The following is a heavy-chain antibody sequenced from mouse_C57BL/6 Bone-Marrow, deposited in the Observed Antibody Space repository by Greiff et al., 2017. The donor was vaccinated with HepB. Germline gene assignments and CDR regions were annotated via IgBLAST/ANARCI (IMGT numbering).Heavy chain of an antibody. CDR3: ARMGYYGSRGYWYFDV. J-gene: IGHJ1*03. D-gene: IGHD1-1*01. CDR1: GFNIKNTY. CDR2: IDPANGNT. Sequence: EVKLVESVAELVRPGASVKLSCTASGFNIKNTYMHWVKQRPEQGLEWIGRIDPANGNTKYAPKFQGKATITADTSSNTAYLQLSSLTSEDTAIYYCARMGYYGSRGYWYFDVWGTGTTVTVSS. V-gene: IGHV14-3*01.